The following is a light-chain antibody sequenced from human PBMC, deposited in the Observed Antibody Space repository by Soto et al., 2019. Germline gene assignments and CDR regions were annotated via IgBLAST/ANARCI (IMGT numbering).Light chain of an antibody. CDR1: QSFRGL. Sequence: VVTQSPVTLSLSPGKRATLSCRASQSFRGLLAWYQQKPGQAPRLLIYDAYNRATGIPPRFSGSGSGTDFTLTISSLEPEDSAVYYCQQRHMWPITFGQGT. CDR3: QQRHMWPIT. V-gene: IGKV3-11*01. J-gene: IGKJ5*01. CDR2: DAY.